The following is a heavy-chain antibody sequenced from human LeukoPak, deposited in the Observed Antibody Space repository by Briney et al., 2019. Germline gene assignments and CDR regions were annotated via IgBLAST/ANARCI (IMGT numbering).Heavy chain of an antibody. D-gene: IGHD1-26*01. CDR1: GFTFSSYA. CDR3: AKVGWEPPDY. CDR2: ISGSGGNT. J-gene: IGHJ4*02. Sequence: AGGSLRLSCAASGFTFSSYAMSWVRQAPGKGLEWISAISGSGGNTYYADSVKGRFTISRDNSKNTLYLQMNSLKAEDTAVYFCAKVGWEPPDYWGQGTLVTVSS. V-gene: IGHV3-23*01.